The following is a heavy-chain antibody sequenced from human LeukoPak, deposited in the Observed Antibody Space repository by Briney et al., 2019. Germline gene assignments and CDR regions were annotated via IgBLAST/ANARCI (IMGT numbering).Heavy chain of an antibody. CDR2: IIPIFGTA. CDR1: GGTFSSYA. V-gene: IGHV1-69*13. Sequence: ASVKVSCKASGGTFSSYAISWVRQAPGQGLEWMGGIIPIFGTANYAQKFQGRVTITADESTSKAYMELSSLRSEDTAVYYCARVGTPDGYNSLMFDYWGQGTLVTVSS. J-gene: IGHJ4*02. CDR3: ARVGTPDGYNSLMFDY. D-gene: IGHD5-12*01.